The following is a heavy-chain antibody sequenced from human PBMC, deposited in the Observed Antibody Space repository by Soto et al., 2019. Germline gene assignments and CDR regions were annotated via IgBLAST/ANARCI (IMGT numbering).Heavy chain of an antibody. J-gene: IGHJ4*02. D-gene: IGHD2-8*01. CDR2: ISSSSSTI. CDR1: GFTFSSYS. Sequence: GGSLRLSCAASGFTFSSYSMNWVRQAPGKGLEWVSYISSSSSTIYYADSVKGRFTISRDNAKNSLYLQMNSLRAEDTAVYYCASIADNGYWGQGTLVTVSS. CDR3: ASIADNGY. V-gene: IGHV3-48*01.